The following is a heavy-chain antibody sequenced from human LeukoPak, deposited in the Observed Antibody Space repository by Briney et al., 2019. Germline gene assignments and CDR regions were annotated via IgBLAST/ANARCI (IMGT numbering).Heavy chain of an antibody. CDR3: ARGATVERNYYYYYYMDV. CDR1: GGSISSYY. V-gene: IGHV4-4*07. D-gene: IGHD1-1*01. Sequence: PSETLSLTCTVSGGSISSYYWSWIRQPAGKGLEWIGRIYTSGSTNYNPSLKSRVTMSVDTSKNQFSLKLSSVTAADTAVYYCARGATVERNYYYYYYMDVWGKGTTVTISS. CDR2: IYTSGST. J-gene: IGHJ6*03.